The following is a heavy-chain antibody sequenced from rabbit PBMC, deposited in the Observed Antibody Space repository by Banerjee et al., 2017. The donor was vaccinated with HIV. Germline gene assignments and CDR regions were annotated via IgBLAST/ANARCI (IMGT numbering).Heavy chain of an antibody. CDR1: GIDFSSYW. CDR3: ASDVGGDVFTYFNL. V-gene: IGHV1S45*01. CDR2: INTGSSGST. D-gene: IGHD2-1*01. J-gene: IGHJ4*01. Sequence: EESGGDLVKPEGSLTLTCTASGIDFSSYWICWVRQAPGKGLEWIACINTGSSGSTYYASWAKGRFTISKTSSTTVTLQMTSLTAADTATYFCASDVGGDVFTYFNLWGPGTLVTVS.